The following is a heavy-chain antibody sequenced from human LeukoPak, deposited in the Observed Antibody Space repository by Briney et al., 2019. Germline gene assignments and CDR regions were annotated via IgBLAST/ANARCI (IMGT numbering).Heavy chain of an antibody. CDR2: ISGSGGST. D-gene: IGHD6-19*01. Sequence: PGGSLRLSCAASGFTFSSYAMSWVRQAPGKGLEWVSAISGSGGSTYYADSVKGRFTISRDNSKNTLYLQMNSLRAEDTAVYYCARGGGDSSGWYLGDWFDPWGQGTLVTVSS. V-gene: IGHV3-23*01. CDR3: ARGGGDSSGWYLGDWFDP. CDR1: GFTFSSYA. J-gene: IGHJ5*02.